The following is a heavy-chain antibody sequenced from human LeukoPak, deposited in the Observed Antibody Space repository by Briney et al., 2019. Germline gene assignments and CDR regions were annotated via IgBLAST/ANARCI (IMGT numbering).Heavy chain of an antibody. CDR1: GFTFSSYA. CDR3: AKDSVGSSEYY. V-gene: IGHV3-23*01. J-gene: IGHJ4*02. D-gene: IGHD6-6*01. Sequence: GGSLRLSCAASGFTFSSYAMSWVRQAPGKGLEWVSAISGSGGSTYYADSVRGRFTISRDNFKSTLYLQMNSLRAEDTATYYCAKDSVGSSEYYWGQGTLVTVSS. CDR2: ISGSGGST.